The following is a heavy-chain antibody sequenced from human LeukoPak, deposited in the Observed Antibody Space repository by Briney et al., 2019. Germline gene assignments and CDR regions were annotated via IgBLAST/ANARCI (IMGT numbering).Heavy chain of an antibody. CDR2: ITDSGRKT. D-gene: IGHD4-17*01. CDR3: AKITKATTPNY. V-gene: IGHV3-23*01. J-gene: IGHJ4*02. Sequence: GGSLRLSCAASGFTFSSYAMSWVRQAPGKGLEWVSGITDSGRKTYYADSVKGRFSISRDNSRNTVYLQMSDLRAEDTAVYYCAKITKATTPNYWGQGTLVTVSS. CDR1: GFTFSSYA.